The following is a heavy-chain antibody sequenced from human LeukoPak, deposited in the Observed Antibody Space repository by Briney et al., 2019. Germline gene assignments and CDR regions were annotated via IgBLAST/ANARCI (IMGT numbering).Heavy chain of an antibody. CDR3: ARGHLVDGEGFDP. V-gene: IGHV4-61*09. CDR1: GGSISSGRYC. D-gene: IGHD2-2*01. CDR2: IHTSGST. Sequence: SETLSLTCSVSGGSISSGRYCWSWIRQPAGTGLGWIGHIHTSGSTNYNPSLKSRLTISVDTSKNQFSLKLSSVTAADTAVYYCARGHLVDGEGFDPWGQGTLVTVSS. J-gene: IGHJ5*02.